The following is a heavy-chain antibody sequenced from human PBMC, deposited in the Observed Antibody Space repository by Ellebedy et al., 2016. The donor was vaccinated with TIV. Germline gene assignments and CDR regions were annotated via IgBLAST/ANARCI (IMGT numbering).Heavy chain of an antibody. D-gene: IGHD6-19*01. CDR3: ARRGWDSSGWPSDH. CDR1: GGSFSGYY. Sequence: MPGGSLRLSCAVYGGSFSGYYWSRIRQPPGKGLEWIGEINQSGSTNYNPSLKSRVTVSEDTSKKQLSLKLRSVTAADTAVYYCARRGWDSSGWPSDHWGQGTLVTVSS. CDR2: INQSGST. J-gene: IGHJ4*02. V-gene: IGHV4-34*01.